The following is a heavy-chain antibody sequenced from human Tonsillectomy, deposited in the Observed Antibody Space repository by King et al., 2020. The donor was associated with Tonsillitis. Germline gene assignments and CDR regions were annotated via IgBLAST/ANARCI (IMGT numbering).Heavy chain of an antibody. CDR3: VSAGREFDWNCLDA. CDR1: GFTFGDVG. Sequence: VQLVESRGGLVQPGRSLRLSCTTSGFTFGDVGMSWFRQAPGKGLEWVGFIRSKGYGGTTDYAASVKGRFTITRDDYSSIMYLQMNSLRTEDTAVYSCVSAGREFDWNCLDAWGQGTLVTVSS. V-gene: IGHV3-49*03. D-gene: IGHD1-7*01. J-gene: IGHJ5*02. CDR2: IRSKGYGGTT.